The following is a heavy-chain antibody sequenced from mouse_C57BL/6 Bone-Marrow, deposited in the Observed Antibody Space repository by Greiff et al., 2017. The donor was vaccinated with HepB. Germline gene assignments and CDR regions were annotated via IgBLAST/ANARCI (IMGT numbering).Heavy chain of an antibody. Sequence: EVQGVESGGGLVQPGGSLKLSCAASGFTFSDYYMYWVRQTPEKRLEWVAYISNGGGSTYYPDTVKGRFTISRDNAKNTLYLQMSRLKSEDTAMYYCARQGYGSSYEAYWGQGTLVTVSA. V-gene: IGHV5-12*01. CDR1: GFTFSDYY. J-gene: IGHJ3*01. CDR2: ISNGGGST. CDR3: ARQGYGSSYEAY. D-gene: IGHD1-1*01.